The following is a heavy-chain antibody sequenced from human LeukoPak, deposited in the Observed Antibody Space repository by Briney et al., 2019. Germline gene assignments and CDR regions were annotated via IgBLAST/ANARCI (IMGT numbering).Heavy chain of an antibody. V-gene: IGHV1-46*01. CDR2: IYPRDGST. CDR3: ARDQEGFDY. CDR1: GYTFTNNY. J-gene: IGHJ4*02. Sequence: ASVKVSCKASGYTFTNNYLHWLRQAPGQGLEWMGMIYPRDGSTSYAQNFQGRVTVTRDTSTTTVHMELRGLRSEDTAVYYCARDQEGFDYWGQGTVVTVSS.